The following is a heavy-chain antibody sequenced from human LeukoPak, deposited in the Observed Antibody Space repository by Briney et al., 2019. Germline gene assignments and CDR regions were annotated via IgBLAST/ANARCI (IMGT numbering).Heavy chain of an antibody. CDR3: ARQRPDAYCGGDCYFFDY. D-gene: IGHD2-21*02. V-gene: IGHV3-21*01. CDR2: ISSSSSYI. J-gene: IGHJ4*02. CDR1: GFTFNNYS. Sequence: GGSLRLSCAASGFTFNNYSMNWVRQAPGKGLEWVSSISSSSSYIYYADSVKGRFTISRDNAKNSLYLQMNSLRAEDTAVYYCARQRPDAYCGGDCYFFDYWGQGTLVTVSS.